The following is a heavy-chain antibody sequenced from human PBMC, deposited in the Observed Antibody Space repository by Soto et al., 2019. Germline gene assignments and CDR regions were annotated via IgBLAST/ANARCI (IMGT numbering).Heavy chain of an antibody. J-gene: IGHJ6*02. D-gene: IGHD6-13*01. Sequence: PGGSLRLSCAASGFTFSSYGMHWVRQAPGKGLEWVAVIWYDGSNKYYADSVKGRFTISRDNSKNTLYLQMNSLRAEDTAVYYCAREKAGPYSSSWYYHYYYGMDVWGQGTTVTVSS. CDR3: AREKAGPYSSSWYYHYYYGMDV. CDR1: GFTFSSYG. CDR2: IWYDGSNK. V-gene: IGHV3-33*01.